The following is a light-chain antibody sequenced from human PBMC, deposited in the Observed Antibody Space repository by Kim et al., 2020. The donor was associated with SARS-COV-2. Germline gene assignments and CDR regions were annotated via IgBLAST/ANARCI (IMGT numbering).Light chain of an antibody. Sequence: EIVMTQSPATLSVSPEERVTLSCRASQSVSSNLAWFQQKPGQAPRLLIYGASTRATGIPARFTVGGSGTEFTLIINSLQSEDFAVYYCQQFNNLPWTFGQGTKVDIK. CDR2: GAS. J-gene: IGKJ1*01. CDR1: QSVSSN. V-gene: IGKV3-15*01. CDR3: QQFNNLPWT.